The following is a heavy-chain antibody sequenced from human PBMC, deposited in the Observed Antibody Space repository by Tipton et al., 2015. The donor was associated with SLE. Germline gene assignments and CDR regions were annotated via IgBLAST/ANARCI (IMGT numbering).Heavy chain of an antibody. V-gene: IGHV3-23*03. CDR3: ARGASGWGSHSVYNWFDP. D-gene: IGHD3-16*01. CDR1: GFIFSSYA. J-gene: IGHJ5*02. Sequence: SLRLSCAASGFIFSSYALGWVRQAPGKGLEWVSVIYTGGDTYYADSVKGRLTISRDSSKNTVYLQMNSLRAEDTAVYYCARGASGWGSHSVYNWFDPWGQGTLVTVSS. CDR2: IYTGGDT.